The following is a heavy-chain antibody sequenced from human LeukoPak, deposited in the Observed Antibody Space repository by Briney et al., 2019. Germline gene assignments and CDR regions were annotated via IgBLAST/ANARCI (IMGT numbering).Heavy chain of an antibody. D-gene: IGHD3-22*01. J-gene: IGHJ6*03. Sequence: SETLSLTCAVYGWSFSGYQWAWIRQPPGKGLEWIGGINHSANTNYNPSLRSRLIISLDTSKNQFSLKVTSVNAADTAVYYCARTNYYDDSGSRVYYYMDVWGKGTTVTVSS. CDR3: ARTNYYDDSGSRVYYYMDV. V-gene: IGHV4-34*01. CDR2: INHSANT. CDR1: GWSFSGYQ.